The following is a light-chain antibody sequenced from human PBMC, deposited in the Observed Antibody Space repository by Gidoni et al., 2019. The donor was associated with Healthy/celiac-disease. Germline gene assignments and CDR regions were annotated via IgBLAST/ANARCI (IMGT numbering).Light chain of an antibody. V-gene: IGKV3D-20*01. CDR3: QQDGSSPT. CDR1: QSVRSSY. CDR2: DAS. J-gene: IGKJ3*01. Sequence: EIVLPPSPATLSLSPGERATLSCGASQSVRSSYLAGYQQKPCMAPRLLISDASSRATGIPDRFSGSGSGTDLTRTSCRLEPEDFAVYYCQQDGSSPTFGPGTKVDIK.